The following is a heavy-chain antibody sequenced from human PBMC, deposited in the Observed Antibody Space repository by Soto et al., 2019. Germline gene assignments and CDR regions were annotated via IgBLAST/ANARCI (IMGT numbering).Heavy chain of an antibody. CDR1: GDSVSSNSAG. D-gene: IGHD5-12*01. CDR2: TYYRSKWYN. CDR3: ARDSGSYDSDV. V-gene: IGHV6-1*01. Sequence: PSQTLSLTCDISGDSVSSNSAGWNWIRQTPSRGLEWLGRTYYRSKWYNNYAVSVKSRVSVNPDTAKNSLYLQMDSLRAEDTAVYYRARDSGSYDSDVWGKGTTVTVSS. J-gene: IGHJ6*04.